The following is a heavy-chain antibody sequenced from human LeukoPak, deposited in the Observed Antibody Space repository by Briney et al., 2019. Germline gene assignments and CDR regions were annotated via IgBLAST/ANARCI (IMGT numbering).Heavy chain of an antibody. CDR1: EFTFSSYW. J-gene: IGHJ6*03. CDR3: ARDLDYYHMDV. V-gene: IGHV3-7*01. Sequence: GGSLRLSCAASEFTFSSYWMGWVRQAPGKGLEWVANIKQDGRDKNYVDAVKGRFTISRDNAKNSLFLQMNSLRAEDTAVYYCARDLDYYHMDVWGKGPRSPSP. CDR2: IKQDGRDK.